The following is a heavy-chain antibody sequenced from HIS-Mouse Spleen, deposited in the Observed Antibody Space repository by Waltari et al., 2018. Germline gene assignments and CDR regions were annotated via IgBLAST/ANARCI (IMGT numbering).Heavy chain of an antibody. D-gene: IGHD6-13*01. J-gene: IGHJ2*01. CDR2: IYYSGST. CDR1: GCSISSSSYY. V-gene: IGHV4-39*07. CDR3: AREIPYSSSWYDWYFDL. Sequence: QLQLQESGPGLVKPSETLSLTCTVSGCSISSSSYYCVWIRQPPGKGLEWIGSIYYSGSTYYNPSLKSRVTISVDTSKNQFSLKLSSVTAADTAVYYCAREIPYSSSWYDWYFDLWGRGTLVTVSS.